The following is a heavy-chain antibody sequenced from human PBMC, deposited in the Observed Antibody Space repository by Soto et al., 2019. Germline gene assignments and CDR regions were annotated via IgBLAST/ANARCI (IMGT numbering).Heavy chain of an antibody. CDR1: GFTVSSNY. CDR3: ARDRVESGYPEYFQH. Sequence: EVQLVESGGGLIQPGGSLRLSCAASGFTVSSNYMSWVCQAPGKRLEWVSVIYSGGSTYYADSVKGRFTISRDNSKNTLYLQMISLRAEDTAVYYCARDRVESGYPEYFQHWGQGTLVTVSS. CDR2: IYSGGST. D-gene: IGHD3-22*01. J-gene: IGHJ1*01. V-gene: IGHV3-53*01.